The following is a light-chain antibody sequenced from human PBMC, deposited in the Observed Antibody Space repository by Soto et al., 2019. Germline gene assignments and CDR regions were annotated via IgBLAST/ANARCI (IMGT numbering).Light chain of an antibody. CDR1: ISDVGGYNY. CDR2: DVS. J-gene: IGLJ1*01. Sequence: QALRAQPRCVSGSPGQSVTISCTGTISDVGGYNYVSWYQQHPGKAPKLMIYDVSKRPSGVPDRFSGSKYGNTASLTISGLQAEDEADYYCCSYAGSYTLYVFGTGTKVTVL. CDR3: CSYAGSYTLYV. V-gene: IGLV2-11*01.